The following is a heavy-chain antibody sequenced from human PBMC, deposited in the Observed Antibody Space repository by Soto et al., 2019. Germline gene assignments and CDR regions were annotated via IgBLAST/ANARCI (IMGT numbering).Heavy chain of an antibody. CDR2: ISSSSSTI. V-gene: IGHV3-11*04. J-gene: IGHJ6*02. CDR1: GFAFSDFY. D-gene: IGHD3-10*01. CDR3: ARVLLWFGELGLHYYYGMDV. Sequence: GGSLRLSCAASGFAFSDFYMSWIRQAPGKGLEWVSYISSSSSTIYYADSVKGRFTISRDNAKNSLYPQMNSLRDEDTAVYYCARVLLWFGELGLHYYYGMDVWGQGTTVTVSS.